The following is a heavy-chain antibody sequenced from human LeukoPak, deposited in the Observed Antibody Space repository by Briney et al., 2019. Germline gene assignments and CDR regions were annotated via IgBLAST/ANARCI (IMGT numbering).Heavy chain of an antibody. CDR3: ARERIYFGSGRDLTDARLFYYYGMDV. V-gene: IGHV3-53*01. D-gene: IGHD3-10*01. Sequence: GGSLRLSCVVSGCTVSSNCMTWVRQAPGKGLEWVSLIYSDGRTYYSDSVKGRFTISRDNSENTLYLQMNGLRAEDTAVYYCARERIYFGSGRDLTDARLFYYYGMDVWGQGATVTVSS. CDR1: GCTVSSNC. CDR2: IYSDGRT. J-gene: IGHJ6*02.